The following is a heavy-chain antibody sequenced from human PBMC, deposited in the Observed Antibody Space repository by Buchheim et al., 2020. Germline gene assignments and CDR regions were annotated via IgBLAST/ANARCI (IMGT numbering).Heavy chain of an antibody. Sequence: EVQLVESGGGLVQPGGSLRLSCAASGFTFSSYWMHWVRQVPGKGLVWVSRINSDGSTTSYADSVKGRFTTSRDNGKNTMFLQMNSLRAEDTAVYFCARGRTYYDVWSGFYLPASFDNWGQGAL. V-gene: IGHV3-74*01. CDR2: INSDGSTT. CDR3: ARGRTYYDVWSGFYLPASFDN. D-gene: IGHD3-3*01. CDR1: GFTFSSYW. J-gene: IGHJ4*03.